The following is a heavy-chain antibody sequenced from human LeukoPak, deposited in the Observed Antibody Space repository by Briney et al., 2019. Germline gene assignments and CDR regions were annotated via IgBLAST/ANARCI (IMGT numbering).Heavy chain of an antibody. V-gene: IGHV3-49*04. CDR2: IRSKAYGGTT. CDR1: GFTFSNAW. CDR3: ARGRRATHDY. J-gene: IGHJ4*02. Sequence: QTGGSLRLSCAASGFTFSNAWMSWVRQAPGKGLEWVGFIRSKAYGGTTEYAASVKGRFTISRDDSKSIAYLQMNSLKTEDTAVYYCARGRRATHDYWGQGTLVTVSS.